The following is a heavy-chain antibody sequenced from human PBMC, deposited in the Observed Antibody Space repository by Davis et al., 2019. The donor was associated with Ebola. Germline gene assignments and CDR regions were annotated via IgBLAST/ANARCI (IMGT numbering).Heavy chain of an antibody. CDR1: GYTFTTYY. J-gene: IGHJ4*02. CDR2: INPTGGST. CDR3: ASEEDY. V-gene: IGHV1-46*01. Sequence: ASVKVSCKASGYTFTTYYIHWVRQAPGQGLEWMGIINPTGGSTFYAQKFQGRVTMTRDTSTSTVYMELSSLTSEDTAVYFCASEEDYWGQGTLGIVSS.